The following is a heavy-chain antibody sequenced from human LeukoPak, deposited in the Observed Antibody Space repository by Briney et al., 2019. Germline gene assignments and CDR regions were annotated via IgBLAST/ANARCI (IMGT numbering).Heavy chain of an antibody. V-gene: IGHV3-23*01. J-gene: IGHJ6*03. D-gene: IGHD2-8*01. CDR2: ISGSGDRR. CDR3: AKDRGHCTNGVCHNYYYMDV. Sequence: GGSLRLSCAASGFAFSSYAMRWVRQAPGKGLEWVSSISGSGDRRDSADSVKGRFTISRDNSKNTLYLEMYSLRAEDAAVYYCAKDRGHCTNGVCHNYYYMDVWGKGTTVTVSS. CDR1: GFAFSSYA.